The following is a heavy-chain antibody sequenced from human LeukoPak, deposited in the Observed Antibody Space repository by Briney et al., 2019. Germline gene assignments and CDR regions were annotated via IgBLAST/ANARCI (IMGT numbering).Heavy chain of an antibody. Sequence: GGSLRLSCAASGFNFRIHDMSWVRQAPGKGLEWVSTISGRNTGTYYADSVKGRFTISRDNSKNTLYLQMNSLRTEDTAVYYCANPYGSGSYYMSALDIWGLGTMVTVSS. CDR2: ISGRNTGT. V-gene: IGHV3-23*01. CDR1: GFNFRIHD. J-gene: IGHJ3*02. CDR3: ANPYGSGSYYMSALDI. D-gene: IGHD3-10*01.